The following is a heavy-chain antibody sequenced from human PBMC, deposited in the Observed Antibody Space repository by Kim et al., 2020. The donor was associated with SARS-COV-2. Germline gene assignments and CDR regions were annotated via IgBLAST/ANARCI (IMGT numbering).Heavy chain of an antibody. Sequence: GESLKISCKGSGYSFTSYWIGWVRQMPGKGLEWMGIIYPGDSDTRYSPSFQGQVTISADKSISTAYLQWSSLKASDTAMYYCARPSSPTYYGPLVWYFDLWGRGTLVTVSS. CDR2: IYPGDSDT. CDR3: ARPSSPTYYGPLVWYFDL. J-gene: IGHJ2*01. V-gene: IGHV5-51*01. D-gene: IGHD1-26*01. CDR1: GYSFTSYW.